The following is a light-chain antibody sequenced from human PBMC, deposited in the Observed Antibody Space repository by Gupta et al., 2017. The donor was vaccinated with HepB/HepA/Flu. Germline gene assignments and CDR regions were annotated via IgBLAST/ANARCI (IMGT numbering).Light chain of an antibody. CDR1: QGIRDE. V-gene: IGKV1-17*01. Sequence: EINMTQSPSSLSASAGDRVTITCRASQGIRDELGWYQQKPEQGPKPLIYASSTWQSGVASRLSGSGGGTEVAITITSRQQEDYAAYYCRQHHYYPPYSFGGGTKVEI. J-gene: IGKJ4*01. CDR2: ASS. CDR3: RQHHYYPPYS.